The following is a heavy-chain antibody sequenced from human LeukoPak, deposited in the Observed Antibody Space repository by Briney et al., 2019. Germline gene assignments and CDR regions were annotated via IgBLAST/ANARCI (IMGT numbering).Heavy chain of an antibody. CDR2: ISSSSSYI. CDR1: GFTFSSYS. CDR3: AIAQSGWYSLDAFDI. Sequence: GGSLRLSCAASGFTFSSYSMNWVRQAPGKGLEWVSSISSSSSYIYYADSVKGRFTISRDNSKNTLYLQMNSLRAEDTAVYYCAIAQSGWYSLDAFDIWGQGTMVTVSS. D-gene: IGHD6-19*01. J-gene: IGHJ3*02. V-gene: IGHV3-21*04.